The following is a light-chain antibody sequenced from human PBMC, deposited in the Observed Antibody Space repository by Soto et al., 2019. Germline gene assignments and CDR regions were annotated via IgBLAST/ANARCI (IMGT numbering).Light chain of an antibody. CDR3: KQRYSTLWT. V-gene: IGKV1-5*01. J-gene: IGKJ1*01. Sequence: DIQMAQSPSTLSAAVGDRGTITCRASQSISSWLAWYQQKPGKAPKLLIYDASSLESGVPSRFSGSGSGTDFTLTFGSLQPEDFATHYCKQRYSTLWTFGQGTKVDIK. CDR1: QSISSW. CDR2: DAS.